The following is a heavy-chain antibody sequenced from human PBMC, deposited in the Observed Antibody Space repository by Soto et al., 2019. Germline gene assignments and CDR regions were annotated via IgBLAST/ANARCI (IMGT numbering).Heavy chain of an antibody. CDR2: IIPIFGTA. CDR1: GGTFSSYA. CDR3: ARVPLRWYPKYNVLFSF. D-gene: IGHD3-10*02. Sequence: ASVKVSCKASGGTFSSYAISWVRQAPGQGLEWMGGIIPIFGTANYAQKFQGRVTITADESTSTAYMELSSLRSEDTAVDYCARVPLRWYPKYNVLFSFWAQGTLDPVSA. J-gene: IGHJ4*03. V-gene: IGHV1-69*13.